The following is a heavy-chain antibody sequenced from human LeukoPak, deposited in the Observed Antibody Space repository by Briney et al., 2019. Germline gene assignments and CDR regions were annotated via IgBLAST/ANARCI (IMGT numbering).Heavy chain of an antibody. CDR1: GFTFSNYA. Sequence: GGSLRLSCAASGFTFSNYAMHWVRQAPGKGLEWVAVISYDGSNKYYADSVKGRFTISRDNSKNTLYLQMNSLRAEDTAVYYCARDKSGIYNYGYGRWGQGTLVTVSS. CDR2: ISYDGSNK. D-gene: IGHD5-18*01. V-gene: IGHV3-30-3*01. CDR3: ARDKSGIYNYGYGR. J-gene: IGHJ4*02.